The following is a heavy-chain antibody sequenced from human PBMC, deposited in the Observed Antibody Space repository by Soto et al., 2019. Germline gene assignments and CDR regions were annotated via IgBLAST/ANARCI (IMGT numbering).Heavy chain of an antibody. Sequence: SEVLSRTRAGAGECISREGYACSWIRKTPGKALEWIGNIYDSGSTSYNPSLKSRVTISVDTSKNQFSLRLTSVTAADTAVYFCARGSSSYYDYGMDVWGQGTTVTVSS. V-gene: IGHV4-30-2*01. D-gene: IGHD6-6*01. CDR1: GECISREGYA. J-gene: IGHJ6*02. CDR2: IYDSGST. CDR3: ARGSSSYYDYGMDV.